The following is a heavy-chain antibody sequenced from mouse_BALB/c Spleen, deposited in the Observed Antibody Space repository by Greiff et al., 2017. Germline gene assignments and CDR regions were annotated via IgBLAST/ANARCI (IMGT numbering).Heavy chain of an antibody. J-gene: IGHJ4*01. V-gene: IGHV1-14*01. CDR3: TRGGRLRYAMDY. CDR2: INPYNDGT. CDR1: GYTFTSYV. Sequence: VHVKQSGPELVKPGASVKMSCKASGYTFTSYVMHWVKQKPGQGLEWIGYINPYNDGTKYNEKFKSKATLTVDKSSSTAYMQLSSLTSEDSAVYYCTRGGRLRYAMDYWGQGTSVTVSS. D-gene: IGHD1-2*01.